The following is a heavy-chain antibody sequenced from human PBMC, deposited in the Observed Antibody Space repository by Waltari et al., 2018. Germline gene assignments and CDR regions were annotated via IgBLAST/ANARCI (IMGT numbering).Heavy chain of an antibody. CDR1: GGTFSSYA. Sequence: QVQLVQSGAEVKKPGSSVKVSCTASGGTFSSYAISWVPHAPGQGLEWMGGIIPIFGTANYAQKFQGRVTITADESTSTAYMELSSLRSEDTAVYYCARVPRIAAAGSYYFDYWGQGTLVTVSS. CDR2: IIPIFGTA. D-gene: IGHD6-13*01. CDR3: ARVPRIAAAGSYYFDY. J-gene: IGHJ4*02. V-gene: IGHV1-69*12.